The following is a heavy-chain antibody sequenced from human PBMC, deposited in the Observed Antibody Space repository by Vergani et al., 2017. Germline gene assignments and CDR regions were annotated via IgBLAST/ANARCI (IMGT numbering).Heavy chain of an antibody. CDR2: ISAYNGNT. CDR1: GYTFTSYG. Sequence: QVQLVQSGAEVKKPGASVKVSCKASGYTFTSYGISWVRQAPGQGLEWMGWISAYNGNTNYAQKLQGRVTMTTDTSTSTAYMELRSLRSEDTAVYYCARIVTYYYDSSGYQGEADYWGQGTLVTVSS. V-gene: IGHV1-18*01. D-gene: IGHD3-22*01. CDR3: ARIVTYYYDSSGYQGEADY. J-gene: IGHJ4*02.